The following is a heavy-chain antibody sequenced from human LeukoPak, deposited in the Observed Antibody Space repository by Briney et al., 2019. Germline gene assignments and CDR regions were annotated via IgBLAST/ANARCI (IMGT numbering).Heavy chain of an antibody. V-gene: IGHV4-4*07. J-gene: IGHJ3*02. CDR3: ARPVSGAFDI. D-gene: IGHD3-3*01. CDR2: IYTSGST. Sequence: PSETLSLTCTVSGGSISGYYWSWIRQPAGKGLEYIGRIYTSGSTNYNPSLKSRLTISLDTSKNQFSLKLTSVTAADTAVYFCARPVSGAFDIWGRGTMVSVS. CDR1: GGSISGYY.